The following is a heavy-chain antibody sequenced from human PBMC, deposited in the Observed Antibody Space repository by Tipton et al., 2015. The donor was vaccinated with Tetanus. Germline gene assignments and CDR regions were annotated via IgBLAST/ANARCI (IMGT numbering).Heavy chain of an antibody. V-gene: IGHV3-23*01. CDR2: ISGSGGST. J-gene: IGHJ4*02. CDR3: AKKYCSGGSCYSIDY. CDR1: GFTFSSHA. D-gene: IGHD2-15*01. Sequence: GSLRLSCAASGFTFSSHARSWVRQAPGKGLECVSGISGSGGSTYYAYSVKGRFTISRDNSKNTLYLQMNSLRAEDTAVYYCAKKYCSGGSCYSIDYWGQGTLVTVSS.